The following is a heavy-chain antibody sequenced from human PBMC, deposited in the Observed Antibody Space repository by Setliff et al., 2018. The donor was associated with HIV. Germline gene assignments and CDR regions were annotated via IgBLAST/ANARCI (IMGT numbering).Heavy chain of an antibody. CDR1: GGSFSGYY. CDR3: ATVRGDDPKSYPNFDY. D-gene: IGHD3-16*01. J-gene: IGHJ4*02. V-gene: IGHV4-34*01. CDR2: INHSGRT. Sequence: SETLSLTCAVYGGSFSGYYWTWIRQPPGKGLEWIGEINHSGRTDHNPSLKSRVTISVDRSNNQFSLRLTSVTAADTAVYYCATVRGDDPKSYPNFDYWGQGLLVTVSS.